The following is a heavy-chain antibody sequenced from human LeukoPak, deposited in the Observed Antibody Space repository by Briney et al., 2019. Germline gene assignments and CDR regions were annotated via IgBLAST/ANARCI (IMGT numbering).Heavy chain of an antibody. CDR2: IWFDGNSK. J-gene: IGHJ5*02. V-gene: IGHV3-33*01. Sequence: GRSLRLSCAASGSTSGNFGIHWVRQPPGKGLEWVAVIWFDGNSKYYGDSVKGRFAISRDNSNNTVYLQTNTLRGEDTAVYYCAGGYGNWFDPWAQGSVVTVSS. CDR3: AGGYGNWFDP. CDR1: GSTSGNFG. D-gene: IGHD5-18*01.